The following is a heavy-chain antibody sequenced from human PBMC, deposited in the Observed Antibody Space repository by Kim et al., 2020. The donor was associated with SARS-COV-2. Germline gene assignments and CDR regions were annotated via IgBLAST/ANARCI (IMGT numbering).Heavy chain of an antibody. D-gene: IGHD6-13*01. Sequence: NYNPSLKSRVTISVDKSKNQFSLKLSSVTAADTAVYYCARARPKAAGSDYWGQGTLVTVSS. V-gene: IGHV4-4*02. CDR3: ARARPKAAGSDY. J-gene: IGHJ4*02.